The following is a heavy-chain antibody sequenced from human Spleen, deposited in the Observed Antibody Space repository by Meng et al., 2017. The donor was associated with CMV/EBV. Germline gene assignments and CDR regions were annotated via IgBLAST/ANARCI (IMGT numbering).Heavy chain of an antibody. V-gene: IGHV3-48*04. CDR3: ARDQNSDY. Sequence: GESLKISCATSGFTFSRYWMTWVRQAPGEGLEWVSYITSSGSSKYYADSVKGRFTISRDNTKNSLYLQMNSLRAEDTAVYYCARDQNSDYWGQGTLVTVSS. CDR1: GFTFSRYW. J-gene: IGHJ4*02. CDR2: ITSSGSSK.